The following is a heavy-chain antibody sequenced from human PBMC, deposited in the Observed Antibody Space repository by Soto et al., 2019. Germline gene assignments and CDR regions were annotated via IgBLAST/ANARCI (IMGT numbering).Heavy chain of an antibody. V-gene: IGHV4-59*08. CDR3: ARQGIQYIDY. CDR2: IYHSGST. J-gene: IGHJ4*02. Sequence: SETLSLTCTVSGASISNYYWSWIRQPPGKGLEWIAYIYHSGSTNYNPSLNSRVTISIDTSKNQFSLKLSSVTAADTAVYYCARQGIQYIDYWGQGTLVTVSS. D-gene: IGHD5-18*01. CDR1: GASISNYY.